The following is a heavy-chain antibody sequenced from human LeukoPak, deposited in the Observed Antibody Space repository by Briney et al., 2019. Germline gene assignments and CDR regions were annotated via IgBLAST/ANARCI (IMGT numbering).Heavy chain of an antibody. CDR3: ARDPSNTSGYNAYFDY. Sequence: ASVRVSCKASGYTFNKYGISWVRQAPGQGLEWMGWISCYNGDTRYAQKFQGRVTMTRDTSASTVHVELWSLTSDDTAVYYCARDPSNTSGYNAYFDYWAQGALVTVSS. CDR1: GYTFNKYG. CDR2: ISCYNGDT. D-gene: IGHD2-2*02. V-gene: IGHV1-18*01. J-gene: IGHJ4*02.